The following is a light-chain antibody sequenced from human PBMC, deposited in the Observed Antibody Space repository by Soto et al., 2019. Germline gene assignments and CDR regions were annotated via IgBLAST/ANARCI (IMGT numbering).Light chain of an antibody. CDR2: EVS. CDR1: SSDVGAYNY. V-gene: IGLV2-8*01. J-gene: IGLJ1*01. CDR3: SSYTTIGTLDL. Sequence: QSVLTQPPSASGSPGQSVTISCSGTSSDVGAYNYVSWYQQHPGKAPRLLIYEVSQRPSGVPDRFSGSKSANTASLTVSGLQPEDEADYYCSSYTTIGTLDLFGTGTKVTVL.